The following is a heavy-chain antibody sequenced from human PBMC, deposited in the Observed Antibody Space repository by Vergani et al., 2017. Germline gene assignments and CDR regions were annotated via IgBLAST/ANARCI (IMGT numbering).Heavy chain of an antibody. CDR1: GGSFNTYY. CDR3: ARGIAVTGVDS. CDR2: IFYSGST. D-gene: IGHD6-19*01. Sequence: QVQLEESGPGLVKPSETLSLTCTVSGGSFNTYYWSWIRQSPGKGLEWIGYIFYSGSTNYHPSLKSRVTISIDTSKNQFSLKLSSVTAADTAVYYCARGIAVTGVDSWGQGTLVTVSS. J-gene: IGHJ4*02. V-gene: IGHV4-59*13.